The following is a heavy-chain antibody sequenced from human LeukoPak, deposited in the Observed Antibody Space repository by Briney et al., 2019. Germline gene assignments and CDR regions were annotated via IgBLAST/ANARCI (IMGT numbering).Heavy chain of an antibody. Sequence: SVKVSCKASGGTFSSYAISWVRQAPGQGLEWMGGIIPIFGTANYAQKFQGRVTVTADESTSTAYMELSSLRSEDTAVYYCARAPGYYYDSSGYSDAFDIWGQGTMVTVSS. CDR1: GGTFSSYA. CDR2: IIPIFGTA. J-gene: IGHJ3*02. CDR3: ARAPGYYYDSSGYSDAFDI. D-gene: IGHD3-22*01. V-gene: IGHV1-69*01.